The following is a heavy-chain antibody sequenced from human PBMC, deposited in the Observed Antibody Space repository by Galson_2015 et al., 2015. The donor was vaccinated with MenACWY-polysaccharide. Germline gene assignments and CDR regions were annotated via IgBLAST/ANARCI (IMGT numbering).Heavy chain of an antibody. V-gene: IGHV1-18*01. Sequence: SVKVSCKASGYTFSTYGISWVRRAPGQGLEWMGWISCYNGNTDYAQKFQGRVTMTTETSTSTVYMEVRSLRSDDTAVYYCARGGDYGHPYGMDVWGQGTTVTVSS. J-gene: IGHJ6*02. CDR3: ARGGDYGHPYGMDV. CDR1: GYTFSTYG. D-gene: IGHD4-17*01. CDR2: ISCYNGNT.